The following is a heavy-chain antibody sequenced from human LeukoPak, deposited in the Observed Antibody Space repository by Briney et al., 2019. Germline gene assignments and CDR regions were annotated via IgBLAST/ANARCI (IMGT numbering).Heavy chain of an antibody. D-gene: IGHD6-13*01. CDR2: INPSSGGT. CDR1: GYTFTGYY. CDR3: ARAIATAPGF. J-gene: IGHJ4*02. Sequence: ASVKVSCKASGYTFTGYYLHWVRQAPGQGLEWMAWINPSSGGTNYAQKIQGRVTMTRDTSISTAYMELSRLRSDDTAVYFCARAIATAPGFWGQGTLVTVSS. V-gene: IGHV1-2*02.